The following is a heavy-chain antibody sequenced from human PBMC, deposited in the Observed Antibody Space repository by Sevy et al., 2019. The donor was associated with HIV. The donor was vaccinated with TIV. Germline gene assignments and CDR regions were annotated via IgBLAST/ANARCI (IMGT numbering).Heavy chain of an antibody. D-gene: IGHD3-16*01. CDR2: ISGSGGST. V-gene: IGHV3-23*01. J-gene: IGHJ4*02. Sequence: GGYLRLSCAASGFTFSSYAMSWVRQAPGKGLEWVSAISGSGGSTYYADSVKGRFTISRDNSKNTLYLQMNSLRAEDTAVYYCAKVRRFPFAYFDYWGQGTLVTVSS. CDR1: GFTFSSYA. CDR3: AKVRRFPFAYFDY.